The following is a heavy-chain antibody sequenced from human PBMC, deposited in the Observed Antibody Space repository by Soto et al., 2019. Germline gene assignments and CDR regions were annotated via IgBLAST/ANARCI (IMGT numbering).Heavy chain of an antibody. D-gene: IGHD3-10*01. J-gene: IGHJ5*02. CDR2: IYHSGST. CDR1: GCSISSSNW. Sequence: PXETLSLTCAVSGCSISSSNWWSWVRQPPGKGLEWIGEIYHSGSTNYNPSLKSRVTISVDKSKNQFSLKLSSVTAADTAVYYCARYYRGINWFDHWGQGTLVTVSS. CDR3: ARYYRGINWFDH. V-gene: IGHV4-4*02.